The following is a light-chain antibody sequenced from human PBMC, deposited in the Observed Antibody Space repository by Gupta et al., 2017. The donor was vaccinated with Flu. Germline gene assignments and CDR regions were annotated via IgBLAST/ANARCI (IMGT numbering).Light chain of an antibody. Sequence: DIVMTQSPLSLPVTPGEPASISCRSSQSLLHSNGYNYLDWYLQKPGQSPQLLIYLGSNRASGVPDRFSGSGSGTDFTLKISRVEAEDFGVYYCMQALQTKYSFGQGTKLEIK. CDR1: QSLLHSNGYNY. J-gene: IGKJ2*03. CDR3: MQALQTKYS. V-gene: IGKV2-28*01. CDR2: LGS.